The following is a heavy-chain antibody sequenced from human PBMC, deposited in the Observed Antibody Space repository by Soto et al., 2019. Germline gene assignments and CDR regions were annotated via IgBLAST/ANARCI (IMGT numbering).Heavy chain of an antibody. D-gene: IGHD3-16*01. V-gene: IGHV1-2*02. CDR2: INPTTGAT. Sequence: QAQLVQSGAEVKKPGPSVKVSCQASGYTFTAQSLHWVRKAPGEGLEWMGWINPTTGATRYAQKFQGRVTMTRDTSMSTAYLEVRSLRPDDTAVYYCAKGDRSWVSWFDPWGQGTLVAVSS. J-gene: IGHJ5*02. CDR1: GYTFTAQS. CDR3: AKGDRSWVSWFDP.